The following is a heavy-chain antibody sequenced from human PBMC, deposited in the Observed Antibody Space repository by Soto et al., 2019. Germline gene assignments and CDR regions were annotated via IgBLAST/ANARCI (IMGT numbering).Heavy chain of an antibody. CDR3: ARGLILDV. J-gene: IGHJ6*02. V-gene: IGHV4-59*12. CDR1: GGSISGYY. D-gene: IGHD3-10*01. CDR2: ICNSGTT. Sequence: SETLSLTCTVSGGSISGYYWSWIRQPPGKGLEWIGYICNSGTTNYNPSLKSRVTISVDTPKNQFSLQLSSVTVADTAVYYCARGLILDVWGQGTTVTVSS.